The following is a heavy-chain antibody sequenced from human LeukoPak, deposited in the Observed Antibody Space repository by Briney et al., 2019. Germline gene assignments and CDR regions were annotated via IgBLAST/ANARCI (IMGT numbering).Heavy chain of an antibody. J-gene: IGHJ3*02. CDR2: IYYSGST. Sequence: GSLRLSCAASGFTFSSYAMSWVRQPPGKGLEWIGSIYYSGSTYYNPSLKSRVTISVDTSKNQFSLKLSSVTAADTAVYYCARGIIAVAAPDAFDIWGQGTMVTVSS. V-gene: IGHV4-39*07. CDR1: GFTFSSYA. D-gene: IGHD6-19*01. CDR3: ARGIIAVAAPDAFDI.